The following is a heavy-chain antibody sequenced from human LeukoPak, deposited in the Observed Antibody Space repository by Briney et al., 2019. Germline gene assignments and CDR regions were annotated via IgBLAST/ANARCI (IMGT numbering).Heavy chain of an antibody. Sequence: ASVKVSCKASGYTFTSYDFNWVRQATGQRPEWMGWMSPNSGDTGYAQKFQDRVTMTRNTSISTAYMELGSLRSDDTAVYYCARGPPNWGYDYWGPGTLVTVSS. CDR2: MSPNSGDT. CDR3: ARGPPNWGYDY. CDR1: GYTFTSYD. V-gene: IGHV1-8*01. J-gene: IGHJ4*02. D-gene: IGHD7-27*01.